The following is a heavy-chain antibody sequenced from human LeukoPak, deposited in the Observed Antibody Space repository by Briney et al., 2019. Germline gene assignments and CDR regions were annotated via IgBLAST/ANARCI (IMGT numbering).Heavy chain of an antibody. CDR3: AKDLTGPFDY. J-gene: IGHJ4*02. V-gene: IGHV3-30*18. D-gene: IGHD3-9*01. Sequence: GGSLRLSCAASGFTFSSYGMHWVRQAPGKGLEWVAVISYDGSNKYYADSVKGRFTISRDNSKNTRYLQMNSLRAEDTAVYYCAKDLTGPFDYWGQGTLVTVSS. CDR1: GFTFSSYG. CDR2: ISYDGSNK.